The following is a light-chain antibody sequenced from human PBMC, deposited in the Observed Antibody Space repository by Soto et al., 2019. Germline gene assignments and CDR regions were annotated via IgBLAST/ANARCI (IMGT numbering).Light chain of an antibody. CDR2: GAS. J-gene: IGKJ3*01. CDR3: QQYGSSPLFT. Sequence: EIVLTQSPGTLSLSPGERATLSCRASQSVSSSYLAWYQQKPGQAPRRLIYGASSRATGILDRFSGSGSGTDFTLTISSLEPEDFAVYYCQQYGSSPLFTFGPGTKVDIK. V-gene: IGKV3-20*01. CDR1: QSVSSSY.